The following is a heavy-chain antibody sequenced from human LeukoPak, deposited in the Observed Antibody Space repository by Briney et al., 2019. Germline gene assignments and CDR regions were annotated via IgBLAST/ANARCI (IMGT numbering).Heavy chain of an antibody. D-gene: IGHD3-9*01. V-gene: IGHV3-7*03. CDR2: IKLDGSEK. CDR1: GFTFSNYW. CDR3: ARGGYDILTGYYTDFDY. J-gene: IGHJ4*02. Sequence: GGSLRLSCAASGFTFSNYWMSWVRQAPGKGLEWVANIKLDGSEKYYVDSVKGRFTISRDNAKNSLYLQMNSLTAEDTALYYCARGGYDILTGYYTDFDYWGQGTLVTVSS.